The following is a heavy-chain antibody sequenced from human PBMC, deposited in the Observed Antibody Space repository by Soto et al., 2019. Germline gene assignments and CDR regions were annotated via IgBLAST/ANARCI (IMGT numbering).Heavy chain of an antibody. J-gene: IGHJ3*02. Sequence: PSATLSLTCAAYGGSFSGYYCSWIRQPPGKGLEWIGDINHSGSTNYTPSLKSRVTITVDQSKNQFSLKLSRVTAADTAVYYCARGRLGATVTTYLNAFDIWGQGTMVTVSS. CDR2: INHSGST. CDR1: GGSFSGYY. V-gene: IGHV4-34*01. D-gene: IGHD4-17*01. CDR3: ARGRLGATVTTYLNAFDI.